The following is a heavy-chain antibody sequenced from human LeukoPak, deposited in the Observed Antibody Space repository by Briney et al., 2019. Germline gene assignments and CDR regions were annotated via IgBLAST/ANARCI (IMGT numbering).Heavy chain of an antibody. Sequence: GGSLRLSCAAPGFTFSSYSMNWVRQAPGKGLERVSFISRSSSYIYYADSVKGRFTISRDNAKNSLYLQMNSLRAADTAVYYCARDGRDGYNLHPSWYYYMDVWGKGTTVTVSS. V-gene: IGHV3-21*01. CDR2: ISRSSSYI. CDR3: ARDGRDGYNLHPSWYYYMDV. J-gene: IGHJ6*03. D-gene: IGHD5-24*01. CDR1: GFTFSSYS.